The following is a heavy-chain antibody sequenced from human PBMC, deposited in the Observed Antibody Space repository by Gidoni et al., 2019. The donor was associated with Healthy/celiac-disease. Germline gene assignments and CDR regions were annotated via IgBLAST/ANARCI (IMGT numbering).Heavy chain of an antibody. CDR3: ARLETGTTIYFDD. D-gene: IGHD1-7*01. J-gene: IGHJ4*02. CDR1: GYSFTSYW. CDR2: IYPGDSDT. Sequence: EVQLVQSGGEVKKHGESLKINCKGYGYSFTSYWIGGVRQMPGKGLEWQGIIYPGDSDTRYSPSFHGQVTLSADKSISTAYLQWSILKASDTALYYCARLETGTTIYFDDWGQGTLVTVSS. V-gene: IGHV5-51*01.